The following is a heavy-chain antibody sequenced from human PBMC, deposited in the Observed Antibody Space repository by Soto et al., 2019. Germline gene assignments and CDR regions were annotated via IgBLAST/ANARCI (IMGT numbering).Heavy chain of an antibody. J-gene: IGHJ4*02. D-gene: IGHD6-19*01. V-gene: IGHV4-31*03. CDR3: ASSIAVAGPYFDE. CDR2: IYYSGST. Sequence: SETLSLTCTVSGGSISSGGYYWSWIRQHPGKGLEWIGYIYYSGSTYYNPSLKSRVTISVDTSKNQFSLKLSSVTAADTAVYYCASSIAVAGPYFDEWGQGTLVTVSS. CDR1: GGSISSGGYY.